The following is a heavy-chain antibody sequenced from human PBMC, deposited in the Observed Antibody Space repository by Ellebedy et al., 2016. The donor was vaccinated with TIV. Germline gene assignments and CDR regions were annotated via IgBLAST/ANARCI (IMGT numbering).Heavy chain of an antibody. V-gene: IGHV5-10-1*01. D-gene: IGHD4-11*01. CDR3: ARHETVSGPFDY. Sequence: GESLKISCKGSKYSFTNYWTSWVRQMPGKGLEWMGTIDPSDSYTNYSPSFQGHVTISADKSISTAYLQWSSLKASDTAMYYCARHETVSGPFDYWGQGTLVTVSS. CDR1: KYSFTNYW. CDR2: IDPSDSYT. J-gene: IGHJ4*02.